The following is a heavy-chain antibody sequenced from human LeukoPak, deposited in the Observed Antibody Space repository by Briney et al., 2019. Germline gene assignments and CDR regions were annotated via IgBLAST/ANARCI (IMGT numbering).Heavy chain of an antibody. Sequence: GASVKVSCKASGGTFSSYAISWVRQAPGQGLEWMGRIIPILGIANYAQKFQGRVTITADKSTSTAYMELSSLRSEDTAVYYCARDPRLYSGEAFDIWGQGTMVTVSS. V-gene: IGHV1-69*04. CDR3: ARDPRLYSGEAFDI. D-gene: IGHD1-26*01. CDR2: IIPILGIA. CDR1: GGTFSSYA. J-gene: IGHJ3*02.